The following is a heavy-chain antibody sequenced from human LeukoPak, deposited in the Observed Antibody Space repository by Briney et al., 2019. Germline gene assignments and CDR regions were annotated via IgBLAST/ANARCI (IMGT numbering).Heavy chain of an antibody. CDR3: ARDLPNYYDSSGPARPFDY. J-gene: IGHJ4*02. CDR1: GFTFSSYS. Sequence: GGSLRLSCAASGFTFSSYSMNWVRQAPGKGLEWVSYISSSSSTIYYADSVKGRFTISRDNAKNSLYLQMNSLRAEDTAVYYCARDLPNYYDSSGPARPFDYWGQGTLVTVSS. D-gene: IGHD3-22*01. CDR2: ISSSSSTI. V-gene: IGHV3-48*01.